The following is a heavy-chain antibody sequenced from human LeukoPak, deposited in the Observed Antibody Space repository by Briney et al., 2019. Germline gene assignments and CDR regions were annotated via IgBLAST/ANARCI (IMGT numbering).Heavy chain of an antibody. V-gene: IGHV3-30*18. CDR3: AKSLGVVVTGGDDY. Sequence: GGSLRLSCAASGFTFSSYGMHWVRQAPGKGLEWVAVISYDGSNKYYADSVKGRFTVSRDNSKNTLYLQMNSLRAEDTVVYYCAKSLGVVVTGGDDYWGQGTLVTVSS. CDR2: ISYDGSNK. CDR1: GFTFSSYG. J-gene: IGHJ4*02. D-gene: IGHD6-19*01.